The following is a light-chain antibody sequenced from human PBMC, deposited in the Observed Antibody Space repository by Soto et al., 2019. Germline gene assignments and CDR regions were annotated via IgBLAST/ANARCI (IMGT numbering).Light chain of an antibody. CDR1: QSISSN. J-gene: IGKJ1*01. Sequence: ETVMTQSPSALSVSPGERATLSCRASQSISSNLAWFQQKPGQAPRLLIYDASTRAAGFPDRFSGSGSETDFTLTISRLEPEDFAVYYCQQYGGSPWTFGQGTKVDIK. CDR3: QQYGGSPWT. V-gene: IGKV3-20*01. CDR2: DAS.